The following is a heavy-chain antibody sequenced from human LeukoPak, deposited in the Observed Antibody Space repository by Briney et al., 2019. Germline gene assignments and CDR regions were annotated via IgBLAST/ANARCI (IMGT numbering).Heavy chain of an antibody. J-gene: IGHJ4*02. CDR3: ARPPGCSSSWYNY. CDR1: GFTFSSYA. Sequence: GGSLRLSCAASGFTFSSYAMHWVRQAPGKGLEWVAVISYDGSNKYYADSVKGRFTISRDNSKNSLYLQMNSLRAEDTAVYYCARPPGCSSSWYNYWGQGTLVTVSS. D-gene: IGHD6-13*01. V-gene: IGHV3-30*04. CDR2: ISYDGSNK.